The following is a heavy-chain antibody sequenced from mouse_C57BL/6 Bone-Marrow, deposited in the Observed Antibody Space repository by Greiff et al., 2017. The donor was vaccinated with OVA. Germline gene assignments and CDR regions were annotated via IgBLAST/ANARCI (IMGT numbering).Heavy chain of an antibody. D-gene: IGHD3-2*02. CDR2: IGPGSGST. CDR1: GYTFTDYY. Sequence: VQLQQSGAELVKPGASVKISCKASGYTFTDYYINWVKQRPGQGLEWIGKIGPGSGSTYYNEKFKGKATLTADKSSSTAYMQLSSLTSEDSAVYFCARSGAAQAKGPWFAYWGQGTLVTVSA. V-gene: IGHV1-77*01. CDR3: ARSGAAQAKGPWFAY. J-gene: IGHJ3*01.